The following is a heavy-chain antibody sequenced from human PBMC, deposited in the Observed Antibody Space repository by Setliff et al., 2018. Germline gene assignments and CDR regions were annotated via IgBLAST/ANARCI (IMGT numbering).Heavy chain of an antibody. Sequence: GASVKVSCKASGDTFSSYDISWVRQAPGQGLEWMGGNIPIFGTANYAQKFQGRVTITADESTSTAYMELSSLRSEDTAVYYCAREGLPHVGAAFDIWGQGTMVTVS. D-gene: IGHD5-18*01. V-gene: IGHV1-69*13. CDR3: AREGLPHVGAAFDI. J-gene: IGHJ3*02. CDR2: NIPIFGTA. CDR1: GDTFSSYD.